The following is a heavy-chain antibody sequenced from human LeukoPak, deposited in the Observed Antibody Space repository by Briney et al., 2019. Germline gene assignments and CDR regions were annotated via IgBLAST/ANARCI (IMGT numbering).Heavy chain of an antibody. CDR2: INTDERST. V-gene: IGHV3-74*03. D-gene: IGHD2-2*01. Sequence: GGSLRLSCAASGFTFSSYWMHWVRHAPGKGLVWVSRINTDERSTTYADFVKGRFTISRDNAKNMLYLQMNSLRAEDTAVYYCAKDLGTSCYDYWGQGTLVTVSS. CDR1: GFTFSSYW. CDR3: AKDLGTSCYDY. J-gene: IGHJ4*02.